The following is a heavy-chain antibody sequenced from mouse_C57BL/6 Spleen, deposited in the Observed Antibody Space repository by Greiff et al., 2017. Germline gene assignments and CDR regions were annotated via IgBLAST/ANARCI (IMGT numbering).Heavy chain of an antibody. CDR2: IDPNSGGT. J-gene: IGHJ4*01. CDR1: GYTFTSYW. Sequence: VQLQQPGAELVKPGASVKLSCKASGYTFTSYWMHWVKQRPGRGLEWIGRIDPNSGGTKDNEKFKSKATLTVDKPSSTAYMQLSSLTSEDSAVYYCARFVPTVVPTRYAMDYWGQGTSVTVSS. D-gene: IGHD1-1*01. CDR3: ARFVPTVVPTRYAMDY. V-gene: IGHV1-72*01.